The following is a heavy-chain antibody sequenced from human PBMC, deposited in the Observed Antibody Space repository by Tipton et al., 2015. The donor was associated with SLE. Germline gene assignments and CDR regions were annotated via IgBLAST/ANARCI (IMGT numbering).Heavy chain of an antibody. D-gene: IGHD7-27*01. J-gene: IGHJ3*02. CDR3: ARSNWGWAFDI. CDR1: KFTFSSYW. CDR2: IREDGSGK. V-gene: IGHV3-7*01. Sequence: SLRLSCAASKFTFSSYWMGWVRQAPGKGLEWVANIREDGSGKFYVDSLKGRFTISRDNAKNSVYLQMNSLRVEDTAVYYCARSNWGWAFDIWGEGTMVTVSS.